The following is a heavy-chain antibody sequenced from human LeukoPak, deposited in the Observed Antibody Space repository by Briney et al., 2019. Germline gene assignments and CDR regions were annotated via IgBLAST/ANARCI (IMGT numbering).Heavy chain of an antibody. D-gene: IGHD3-10*01. CDR3: AKDRYGSGSYYYYGMDV. CDR2: ISYDGSNK. CDR1: GFTFSSYG. Sequence: GRSLRLSCAASGFTFSSYGMHWVRQAPGKGLEWVAVISYDGSNKYYADSVKGRFTISRDNSKNTLYLQMNSLRAEDTAAYYCAKDRYGSGSYYYYGMDVWGKGTTVTVSS. J-gene: IGHJ6*04. V-gene: IGHV3-30*18.